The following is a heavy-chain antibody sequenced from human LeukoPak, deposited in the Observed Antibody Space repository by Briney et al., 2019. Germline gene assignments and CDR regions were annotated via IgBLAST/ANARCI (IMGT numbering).Heavy chain of an antibody. CDR3: ARWALKSAFDL. Sequence: SETLSLTCTVSGVSVSSNYRSWIRQAPGKGLEWIGYMYHTGSGNYNPPLKSRVTISVDTSKNQFSLDVNSVTVADSAVYYCARWALKSAFDLWGQGTTVTVAS. J-gene: IGHJ3*01. V-gene: IGHV4-59*02. CDR2: MYHTGSG. CDR1: GVSVSSNY.